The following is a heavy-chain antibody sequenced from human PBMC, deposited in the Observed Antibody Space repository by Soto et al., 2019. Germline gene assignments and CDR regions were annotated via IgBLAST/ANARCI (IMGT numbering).Heavy chain of an antibody. J-gene: IGHJ3*02. Sequence: GGSLRLSCSASGFTFSSYAMHWVRQAPGKGLEWVSAIGTAGDTYYPGSVKGRFTISRENAKNSLYLQMNSLRAGDTAVYYCARAYFDILGGACDAFAIWGQGTMVTVSS. D-gene: IGHD3-9*01. CDR2: IGTAGDT. CDR1: GFTFSSYA. CDR3: ARAYFDILGGACDAFAI. V-gene: IGHV3-13*01.